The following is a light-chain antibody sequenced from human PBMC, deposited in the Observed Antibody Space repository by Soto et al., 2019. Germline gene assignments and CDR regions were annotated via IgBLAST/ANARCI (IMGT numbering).Light chain of an antibody. Sequence: DIQMTQSPSTLSASVGDRVSITCRASQSIERYLAWYQQKPGKAPNLLIYDAFSLERGVPSRFRGRGSGTEFTLTISSLQPDYFATYYCQPFKSSTWTFGQGTKVEIK. CDR1: QSIERY. CDR3: QPFKSSTWT. CDR2: DAF. J-gene: IGKJ1*01. V-gene: IGKV1-5*01.